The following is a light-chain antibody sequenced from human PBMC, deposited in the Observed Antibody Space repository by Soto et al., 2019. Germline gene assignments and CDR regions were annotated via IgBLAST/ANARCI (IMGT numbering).Light chain of an antibody. J-gene: IGKJ1*01. CDR3: QQYNKWPWT. CDR1: QSVSSSY. V-gene: IGKV3-15*01. CDR2: GAS. Sequence: IVMTQSPATLSMSPGERATLCCRTSQSVSSSYLAWYQQRLGQAPRLLIYGASTRATGIPARFSGSGSGTEFTLTISSLQSEDFAVYYCQQYNKWPWTFGQGTKVDIK.